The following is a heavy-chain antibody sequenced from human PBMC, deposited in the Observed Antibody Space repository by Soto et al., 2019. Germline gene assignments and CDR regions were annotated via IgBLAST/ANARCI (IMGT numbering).Heavy chain of an antibody. CDR2: IYYSGST. J-gene: IGHJ4*02. CDR1: GGSISSYY. Sequence: QVQLQESGPGLVKPSETLSLTCTVSGGSISSYYWSWIRQPPGKGLEWIGYIYYSGSTNYNPSLKSRVTISSDTSNNQFSLRLNSVTAADTGVYYCARGQEGVVATHWDQGSLVTVSS. CDR3: ARGQEGVVATH. V-gene: IGHV4-59*12. D-gene: IGHD5-12*01.